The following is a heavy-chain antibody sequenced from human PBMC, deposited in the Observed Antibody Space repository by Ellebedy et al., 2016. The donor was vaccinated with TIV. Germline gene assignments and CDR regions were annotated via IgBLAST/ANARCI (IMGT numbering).Heavy chain of an antibody. CDR3: AEVGSSVCYGGTCYYLDV. D-gene: IGHD2-21*02. CDR1: GLTFSPYA. J-gene: IGHJ6*03. V-gene: IGHV3-23*01. Sequence: GGSLRLXXAASGLTFSPYAMTWVRQAPGKGLEWVSAITNDGVPFYADSMKGRFTISGDKSKNTLYLQMDSLRAEDTAIYYCAEVGSSVCYGGTCYYLDVWGKGTTVTVSS. CDR2: ITNDGVP.